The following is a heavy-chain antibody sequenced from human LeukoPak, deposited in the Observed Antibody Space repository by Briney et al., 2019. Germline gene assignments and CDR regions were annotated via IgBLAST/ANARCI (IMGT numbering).Heavy chain of an antibody. D-gene: IGHD5-12*01. Sequence: SETLSLTCTVSGASISSYYWSWIRQPAGKGLEWIGYIHYSGSTHYNPSLKSRVTISVDTSKNQVSLKLRSVTAADTAVYYCARTTEGYAGGPGYSYYYYMDVWGKGTTVTISS. J-gene: IGHJ6*03. CDR2: IHYSGST. CDR3: ARTTEGYAGGPGYSYYYYMDV. CDR1: GASISSYY. V-gene: IGHV4-59*01.